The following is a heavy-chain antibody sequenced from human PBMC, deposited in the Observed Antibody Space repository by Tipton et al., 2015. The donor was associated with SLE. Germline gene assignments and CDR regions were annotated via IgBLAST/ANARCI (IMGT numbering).Heavy chain of an antibody. J-gene: IGHJ3*02. V-gene: IGHV4-39*07. CDR3: GGSGTMWDVFDI. CDR1: GGSISSSSYY. D-gene: IGHD3-16*01. Sequence: TLSLTCTVSGGSISSSSYYWGWIRQPPGKGLEWIGEINHSGSTNYNPSLKSRVTISVDTSKNQFSLKLSSVTAADTAVYYCGGSGTMWDVFDIWGQGTMVTVSS. CDR2: INHSGST.